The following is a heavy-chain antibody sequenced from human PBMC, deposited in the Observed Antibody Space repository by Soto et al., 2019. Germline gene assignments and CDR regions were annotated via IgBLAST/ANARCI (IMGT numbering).Heavy chain of an antibody. CDR2: IYWDDDK. V-gene: IGHV2-5*02. CDR1: GFSLSTRGVG. J-gene: IGHJ4*02. Sequence: QITLKESGPTLVKPTQTLTLTLTFSGFSLSTRGVGVGCIRQPPGKALDWLAVIYWDDDKRYSPSLKSRPTINKDTSKNQQVVLTMTNMDPVDTATYYCAHTQYYGTVPYWGQGTMVTVSS. CDR3: AHTQYYGTVPY. D-gene: IGHD4-17*01.